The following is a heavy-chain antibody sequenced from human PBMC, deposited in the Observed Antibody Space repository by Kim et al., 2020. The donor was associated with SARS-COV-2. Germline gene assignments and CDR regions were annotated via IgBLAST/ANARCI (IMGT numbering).Heavy chain of an antibody. CDR1: GYSFTSYW. Sequence: GESLKISCKGSGYSFTSYWIGWVRQMPGKGLEWMGIIYPGDSDTRYSPSFQGQVTISADKSISTAYLQWSSLKASDTAMYYCARLSRRFGELLGKYNWFDPWGQGTLVTVSS. CDR2: IYPGDSDT. V-gene: IGHV5-51*01. CDR3: ARLSRRFGELLGKYNWFDP. J-gene: IGHJ5*02. D-gene: IGHD3-10*01.